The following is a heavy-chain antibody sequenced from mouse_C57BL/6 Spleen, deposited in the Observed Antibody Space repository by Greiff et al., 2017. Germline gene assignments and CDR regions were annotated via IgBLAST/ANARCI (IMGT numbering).Heavy chain of an antibody. CDR3: ARGYYGRGYFDV. V-gene: IGHV1-52*01. J-gene: IGHJ1*03. CDR1: GYTFTSYW. CDR2: IDPSDSET. Sequence: QVQLQQPGAELVRPGSSVKLSCKASGYTFTSYWMHWVKQRPIQGLEWIGNIDPSDSETHYNQKFKDKATLTVDKSSSTAYMQLSSLTSEDSAVYYCARGYYGRGYFDVWGTGTTVTVSS. D-gene: IGHD1-1*01.